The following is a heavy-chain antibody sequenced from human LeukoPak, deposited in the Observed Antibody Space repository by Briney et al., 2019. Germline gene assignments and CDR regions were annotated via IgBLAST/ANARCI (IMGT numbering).Heavy chain of an antibody. CDR1: GGSISSYY. J-gene: IGHJ4*02. Sequence: SETLSLTCTVSGGSISSYYWSWIRQPPGKGLEWIGYIYSTGSTNYNPSLKSRVTISVDTSKNQFSLKLSSVTAADTAVYYCARGRMVATSPFDYWGQGTLVTVSS. CDR3: ARGRMVATSPFDY. D-gene: IGHD5-12*01. CDR2: IYSTGST. V-gene: IGHV4-59*01.